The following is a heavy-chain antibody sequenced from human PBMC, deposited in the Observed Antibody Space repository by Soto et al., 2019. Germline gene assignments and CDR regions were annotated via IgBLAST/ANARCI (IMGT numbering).Heavy chain of an antibody. CDR1: GYTFTSYY. V-gene: IGHV1-46*01. CDR3: ARDSTYYDILTGSYYYYYGMDV. Sequence: EASVKVSCKASGYTFTSYYMHWVRQAPGQGLEWMGRIYPSDGSTSYAQKFQGRVTMTGDTSTSTAYMELSSLSSEDTAVYYCARDSTYYDILTGSYYYYYGMDVWGKGTTVTVSS. J-gene: IGHJ6*04. D-gene: IGHD3-9*01. CDR2: IYPSDGST.